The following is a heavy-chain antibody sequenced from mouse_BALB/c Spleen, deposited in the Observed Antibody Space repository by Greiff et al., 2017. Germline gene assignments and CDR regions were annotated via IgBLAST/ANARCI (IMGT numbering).Heavy chain of an antibody. Sequence: EVHLVESGGGLVKPGGSLKLSCAASGFTFSSYAMSWVRQTPEKRLEWVASISSGGSTYYPDSVKGRFTISRDNARNILYLQMSSLRSEDTAMYYCARGSGLRGYFDYWGQGTTLTVSS. CDR2: ISSGGST. V-gene: IGHV5-6-5*01. D-gene: IGHD3-1*01. CDR3: ARGSGLRGYFDY. J-gene: IGHJ2*01. CDR1: GFTFSSYA.